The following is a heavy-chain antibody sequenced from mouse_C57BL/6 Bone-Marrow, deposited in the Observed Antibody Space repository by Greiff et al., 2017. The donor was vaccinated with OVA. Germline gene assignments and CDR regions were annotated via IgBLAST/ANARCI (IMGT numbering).Heavy chain of an antibody. CDR3: ARRTTVVNYFDY. J-gene: IGHJ2*01. V-gene: IGHV1-72*01. CDR1: GYTFTSYW. CDR2: IDPNSGGT. D-gene: IGHD1-1*01. Sequence: QVQLKQSGPELVRPGVSVKISCKASGYTFTSYWMHWVKQRPGRGLEWIGRIDPNSGGTKYNEKFKSKATLTVDKPSSTAYMQLSSLTSEDSAVYYCARRTTVVNYFDYWGQGTTLTVSS.